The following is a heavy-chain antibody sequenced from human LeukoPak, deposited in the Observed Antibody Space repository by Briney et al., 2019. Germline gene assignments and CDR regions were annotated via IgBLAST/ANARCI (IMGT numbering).Heavy chain of an antibody. CDR2: IRSKADNYAT. CDR3: TLSNY. CDR1: GFTFSGSP. J-gene: IGHJ4*02. V-gene: IGHV3-73*01. Sequence: PGGSLRLSCAASGFTFSGSPILWVRQASGKGLEWVGRIRSKADNYATAYAASVQGRCTISRDDSKSTAYLQLNSLKTEDTAVYYCTLSNYWGRGALVTVSS.